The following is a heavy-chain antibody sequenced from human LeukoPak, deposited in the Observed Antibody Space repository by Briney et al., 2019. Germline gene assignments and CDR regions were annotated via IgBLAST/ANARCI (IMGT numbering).Heavy chain of an antibody. J-gene: IGHJ5*02. V-gene: IGHV4-39*01. D-gene: IGHD6-19*01. CDR3: ARQILDIAVAGGLNWFDP. CDR2: IYYSGGT. CDR1: GGSISSSSYY. Sequence: PSETLSLTCTVSGGSISSSSYYWGWIRQPPGKGLEWIGSIYYSGGTYYNPSLKSRVTISVDTSKNQFSLKLSSVTAADTAVYYCARQILDIAVAGGLNWFDPWGQGTLVTVSS.